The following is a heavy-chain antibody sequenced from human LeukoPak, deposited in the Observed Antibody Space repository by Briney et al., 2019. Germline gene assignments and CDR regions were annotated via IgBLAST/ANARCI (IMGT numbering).Heavy chain of an antibody. CDR3: AKYFGGTKDPSGYSYYFDY. J-gene: IGHJ4*02. V-gene: IGHV3-23*01. CDR2: ISGSGGST. CDR1: GFTFSSYA. Sequence: GSLRLSCAASGFTFSSYAMSWVRQAPGKGLEWVSAISGSGGSTYYADSVKGRFTISRDNSKNTLYLQMNSLRAEDTAVYYCAKYFGGTKDPSGYSYYFDYWGQGTLVTVSS. D-gene: IGHD3-3*01.